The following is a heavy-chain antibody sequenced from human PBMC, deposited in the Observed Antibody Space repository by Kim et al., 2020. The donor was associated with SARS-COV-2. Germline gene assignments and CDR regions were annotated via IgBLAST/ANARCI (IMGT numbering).Heavy chain of an antibody. Sequence: SETLSLTCAVYGGSFSGYYWSWIRQPPGKGLEWIGEINHSGSTNYNPSLKSRVTISVDTSKNQFSLKLSSVTAADTAVYYCARGVYYGSGTRKGFQHWGQGTLVTVSS. CDR2: INHSGST. CDR3: ARGVYYGSGTRKGFQH. J-gene: IGHJ1*01. CDR1: GGSFSGYY. D-gene: IGHD3-10*01. V-gene: IGHV4-34*01.